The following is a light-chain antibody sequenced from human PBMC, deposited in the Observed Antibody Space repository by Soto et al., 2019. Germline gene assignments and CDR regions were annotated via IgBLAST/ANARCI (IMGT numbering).Light chain of an antibody. CDR2: RDS. V-gene: IGLV3-9*01. J-gene: IGLJ2*01. CDR3: QVWDLNTVL. Sequence: SYELTQPLSVSVALGQMARITCGGNNIGSKNVHWYQQKAGQAPVLVIYRDSNRPSGIPERFSGSNSGNTATLTISRAQAGDEADYYCQVWDLNTVLFGGGTKLTVL. CDR1: NIGSKN.